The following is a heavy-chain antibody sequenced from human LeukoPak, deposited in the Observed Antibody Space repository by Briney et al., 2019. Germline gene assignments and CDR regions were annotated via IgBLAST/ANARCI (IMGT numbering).Heavy chain of an antibody. CDR2: INPDTGGT. Sequence: ASVKVSCKASGYNFNDYFIHWVRQAHGQGLEWLGWINPDTGGTNLGDRFQGRVAMITDMSVTTAYMELSGLRSDDTAVYYCARDFVGGGSAGGYWGQGTLVTVSS. V-gene: IGHV1-2*02. D-gene: IGHD3-10*01. CDR1: GYNFNDYF. J-gene: IGHJ4*02. CDR3: ARDFVGGGSAGGY.